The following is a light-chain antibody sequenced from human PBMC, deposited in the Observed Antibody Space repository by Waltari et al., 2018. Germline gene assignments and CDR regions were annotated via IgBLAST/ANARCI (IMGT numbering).Light chain of an antibody. J-gene: IGLJ3*02. CDR3: SSYTGINTFPWV. V-gene: IGLV2-8*01. CDR1: SSDVGGYDY. CDR2: EVN. Sequence: QSALTQPPSASGSPGQSVTISCTGTSSDVGGYDYVSWYQQHPGKAPTLKIYEVNKRPAGFPDRFSGSKSGNTASLTVSWLQAEDEADYYCSSYTGINTFPWVFGGWTKLTVL.